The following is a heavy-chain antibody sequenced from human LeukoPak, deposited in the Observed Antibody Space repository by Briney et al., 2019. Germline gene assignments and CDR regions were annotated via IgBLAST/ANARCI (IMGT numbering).Heavy chain of an antibody. CDR2: IYSGGRT. CDR1: GFTVSSNY. J-gene: IGHJ3*02. Sequence: PGGSLRLSCAASGFTVSSNYMSWVRQAPGKGLGWVSVIYSGGRTYYADSVKGRFTISRDNSKNTLYLQMNRLRAEDTGVYYCAREGQTVAFDIWGQGTMVTVSS. CDR3: AREGQTVAFDI. V-gene: IGHV3-66*01.